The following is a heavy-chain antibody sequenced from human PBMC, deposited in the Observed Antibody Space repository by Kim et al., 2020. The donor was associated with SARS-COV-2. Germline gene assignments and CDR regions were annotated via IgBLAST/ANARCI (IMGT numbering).Heavy chain of an antibody. D-gene: IGHD3-10*01. V-gene: IGHV3-48*02. J-gene: IGHJ4*02. Sequence: ADSVKGRFTISRDNAKNSLYLQMNSLRDEDTAVYYCAKWIYGSGSYYFDYWGQGTLVTVSS. CDR3: AKWIYGSGSYYFDY.